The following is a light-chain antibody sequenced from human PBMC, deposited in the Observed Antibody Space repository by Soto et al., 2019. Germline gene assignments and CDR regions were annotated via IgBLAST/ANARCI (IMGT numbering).Light chain of an antibody. CDR1: XXSVSTAYY. CDR3: VLYMDSGIWV. Sequence: QTVVTQEPSLSVSPXXXVTLTCXXXXXSVSTAYYPTWYQQTPGQAPRMLIYSTNSRSSGVPGRFSGSILGNKAALTITGAQADDESDYYCVLYMDSGIWVFGGGTKLTVL. J-gene: IGLJ3*02. CDR2: STN. V-gene: IGLV8-61*01.